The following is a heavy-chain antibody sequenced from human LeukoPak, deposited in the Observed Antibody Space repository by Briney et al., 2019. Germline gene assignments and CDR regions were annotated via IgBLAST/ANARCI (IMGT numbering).Heavy chain of an antibody. CDR3: ARGGHSSFDY. CDR2: ITSDGSNI. CDR1: AFTFSNFW. V-gene: IGHV3-74*01. J-gene: IGHJ4*02. D-gene: IGHD2-21*01. Sequence: PGGSLRLSCAASAFTFSNFWLRWVRQAPGKGLEWVSRITSDGSNINYADSVQGRFTISRDNATNTLYLQMNSQRAEDTAVYYCARGGHSSFDYWGQGALVTVSS.